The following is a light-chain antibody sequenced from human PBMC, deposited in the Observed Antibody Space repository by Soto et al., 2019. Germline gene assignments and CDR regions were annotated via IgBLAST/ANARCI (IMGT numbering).Light chain of an antibody. Sequence: QSVLTQPRSVSGSPGQSVTISCTGTSXDVGGYNYVSWYQEHPGKAPKLMIYDVSKRPSGVPDRFSGSKSGNTASLTISGLQAEDEADYYCCSYAGSYTLYVFGTGTKFTVL. V-gene: IGLV2-11*01. CDR1: SXDVGGYNY. CDR3: CSYAGSYTLYV. CDR2: DVS. J-gene: IGLJ1*01.